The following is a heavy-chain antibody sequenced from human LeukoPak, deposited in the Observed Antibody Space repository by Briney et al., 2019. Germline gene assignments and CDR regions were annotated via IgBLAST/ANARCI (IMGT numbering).Heavy chain of an antibody. Sequence: PGGSLRLSCAASGFTFSSYAMSWVRQAPGKGLEWVSAISGSGGSTYYADSVKGRFTISRDNSKNTLYLQMNSLRAEDTAVYYCARGGAQYSGSYWYFDYWGQGTLVTVSS. CDR2: ISGSGGST. D-gene: IGHD1-26*01. CDR1: GFTFSSYA. J-gene: IGHJ4*02. CDR3: ARGGAQYSGSYWYFDY. V-gene: IGHV3-23*01.